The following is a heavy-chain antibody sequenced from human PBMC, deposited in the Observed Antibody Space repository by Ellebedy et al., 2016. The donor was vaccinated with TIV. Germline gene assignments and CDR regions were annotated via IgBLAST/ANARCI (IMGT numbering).Heavy chain of an antibody. Sequence: PGGSLRLSCEASGFTFSSHAMHWVRQAPGKGLEWVAITSYDGTNKYYADSVKGRFTVSRDNSKNTLFLQMNSLRVEDTAVYFCARGLDRWKRLALRGNYFDFWGQGTLVTVSS. CDR2: TSYDGTNK. J-gene: IGHJ4*02. CDR3: ARGLDRWKRLALRGNYFDF. CDR1: GFTFSSHA. D-gene: IGHD4-23*01. V-gene: IGHV3-30*04.